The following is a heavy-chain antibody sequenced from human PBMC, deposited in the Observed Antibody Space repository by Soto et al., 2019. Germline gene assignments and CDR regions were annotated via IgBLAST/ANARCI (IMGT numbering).Heavy chain of an antibody. V-gene: IGHV3-53*01. J-gene: IGHJ3*02. Sequence: GGSLRLSCAASGFTVSSNYKSWVRQAPGKGLEWVSVIYSGGSTYYADSVKGRFTISRDNSKNTLYLQMNSLRAEDTAVYYCATHAPLWFGELFAAFDIWGQGTMVTVSS. CDR2: IYSGGST. CDR3: ATHAPLWFGELFAAFDI. CDR1: GFTVSSNY. D-gene: IGHD3-10*01.